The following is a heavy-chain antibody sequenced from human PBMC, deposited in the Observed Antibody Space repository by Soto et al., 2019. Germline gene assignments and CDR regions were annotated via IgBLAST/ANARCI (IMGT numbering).Heavy chain of an antibody. CDR3: ARAKAVVIAALDI. D-gene: IGHD2-21*01. CDR1: GFMFNNSA. CDR2: VSDNGGSRGGA. V-gene: IGHV3-23*01. J-gene: IGHJ3*02. Sequence: GGSLRLSCKASGFMFNNSAMTWVRQAPGQGLQWVASVSDNGGSRGGAYYADSVKGRFTISRDNSKNTLYLQLDSLTGADTAVYYCARAKAVVIAALDIWGQGTMVTVSS.